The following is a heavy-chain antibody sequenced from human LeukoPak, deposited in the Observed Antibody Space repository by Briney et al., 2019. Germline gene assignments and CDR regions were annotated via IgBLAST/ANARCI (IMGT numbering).Heavy chain of an antibody. V-gene: IGHV3-23*01. CDR3: AKPMTTVTTSAFDI. CDR2: ISGSGGST. J-gene: IGHJ3*02. D-gene: IGHD4-17*01. CDR1: GFTFSNYA. Sequence: PGGSLRLSCAASGFTFSNYAMTWVRQAPRKGLEWVSTISGSGGSTYYADSAKGRFTISRDNSKNTLYLQMNSLRAEDTAVYYCAKPMTTVTTSAFDIWGQGTMLTVSS.